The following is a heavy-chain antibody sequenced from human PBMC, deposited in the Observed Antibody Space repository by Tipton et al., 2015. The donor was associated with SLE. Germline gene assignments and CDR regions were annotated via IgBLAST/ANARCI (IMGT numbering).Heavy chain of an antibody. D-gene: IGHD1-7*01. CDR1: GFTLNNDW. J-gene: IGHJ4*02. CDR2: IKPDGRTI. V-gene: IGHV3-74*01. Sequence: SLRLSCAASGFTLNNDWMHWVRQAPGKGLVWVSRIKPDGRTINYADVVKGRFTISRDSAENTLYLQMNSLRAEDTAVYYCARDLTGPKDYWGQGTLVTVSS. CDR3: ARDLTGPKDY.